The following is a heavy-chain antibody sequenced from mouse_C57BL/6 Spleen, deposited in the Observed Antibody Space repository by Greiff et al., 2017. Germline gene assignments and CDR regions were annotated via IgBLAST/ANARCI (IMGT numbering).Heavy chain of an antibody. V-gene: IGHV5-4*03. Sequence: EVKLMESGGGLVKPGGSLKLSCAASGFTFSSYAMSWVRQTPEKRLEWVATISDGGSYTYYPDNVKGRFTISRDNAKNNLYLQMSHLKSEDTAMYYCARGYGYDRDWYFDVWGTGTTVTVSS. CDR1: GFTFSSYA. J-gene: IGHJ1*03. CDR2: ISDGGSYT. D-gene: IGHD2-2*01. CDR3: ARGYGYDRDWYFDV.